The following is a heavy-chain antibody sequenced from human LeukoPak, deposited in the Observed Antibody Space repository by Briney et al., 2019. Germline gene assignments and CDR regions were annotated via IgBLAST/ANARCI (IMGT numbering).Heavy chain of an antibody. CDR2: IKQDGSEK. J-gene: IGHJ4*02. Sequence: GGSLRLSCAASGFTFDDYGMSWVRQAPGKGLEWVANIKQDGSEKYYVDSVKGRFTISRDNAKNSLYLQMNSLRAEDTAVYYCARGTRDGYNWCDYWGQGTLVTVSS. V-gene: IGHV3-7*01. D-gene: IGHD5-24*01. CDR3: ARGTRDGYNWCDY. CDR1: GFTFDDYG.